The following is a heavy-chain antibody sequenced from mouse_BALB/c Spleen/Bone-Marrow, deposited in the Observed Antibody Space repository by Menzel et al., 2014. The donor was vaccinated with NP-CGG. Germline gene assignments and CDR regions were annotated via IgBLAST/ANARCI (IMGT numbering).Heavy chain of an antibody. Sequence: VQLQQPGAEPVKPGASVKLSCTASGFNIKDTYMHWVKQRPEQGLEWIGRIDPANGNTKYDPKFQGKATITADTSSNTAYLQLSSLTSEDTAVYYCAPYYYGSSLFAYWGQGTLVTVSA. J-gene: IGHJ3*01. CDR1: GFNIKDTY. V-gene: IGHV14-3*02. CDR2: IDPANGNT. D-gene: IGHD1-1*01. CDR3: APYYYGSSLFAY.